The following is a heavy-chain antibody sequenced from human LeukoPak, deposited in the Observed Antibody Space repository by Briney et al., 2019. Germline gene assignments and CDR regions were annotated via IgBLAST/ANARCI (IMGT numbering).Heavy chain of an antibody. CDR2: IYYSGST. CDR1: GGSISSYY. CDR3: ARHDYYGSGHLDY. V-gene: IGHV4-59*08. J-gene: IGHJ4*02. Sequence: SETLSLTCTVSGGSISSYYWSWIRQPPGKGLEWIGYIYYSGSTNYNPSLKSRVTISVDTSKNQFSLKLSSVTAADTAVYYCARHDYYGSGHLDYWGQGTLVTVSS. D-gene: IGHD3-10*01.